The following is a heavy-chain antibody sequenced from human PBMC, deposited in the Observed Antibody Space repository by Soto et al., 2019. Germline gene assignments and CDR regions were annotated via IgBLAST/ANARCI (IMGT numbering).Heavy chain of an antibody. V-gene: IGHV1-2*04. CDR1: GYTFTGYY. J-gene: IGHJ6*02. Sequence: ASVKVSCKASGYTFTGYYMHWVRQAPGQGLEWMGWINPNSGGTNYAQKFQGWVTMTRDTSISTAYMELSRLRSDDTAVYYCARGEYSSSSAENYYYYGMDVWGQGTTVTVSS. CDR3: ARGEYSSSSAENYYYYGMDV. D-gene: IGHD6-6*01. CDR2: INPNSGGT.